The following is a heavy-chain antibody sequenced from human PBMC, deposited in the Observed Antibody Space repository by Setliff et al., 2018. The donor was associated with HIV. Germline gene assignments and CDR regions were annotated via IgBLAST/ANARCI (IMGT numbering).Heavy chain of an antibody. V-gene: IGHV1-46*01. CDR1: GYTFTSYY. Sequence: ASVMVSCKASGYTFTSYYMHWVRQAPGQGLEWMGVVYPSDGSTSYAQKFQGRVTMTRDTSTSTIYMELNSLTSEDTAVYYCARDNTAFDIWGQGTMVTISS. D-gene: IGHD2-2*02. CDR3: ARDNTAFDI. CDR2: VYPSDGST. J-gene: IGHJ3*02.